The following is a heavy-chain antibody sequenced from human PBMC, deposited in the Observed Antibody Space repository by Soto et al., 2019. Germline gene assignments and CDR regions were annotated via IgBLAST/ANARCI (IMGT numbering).Heavy chain of an antibody. V-gene: IGHV4-30-4*01. CDR1: GGSISSEYYH. J-gene: IGHJ6*02. Sequence: PSETLSLTCPVSGGSISSEYYHWTWIRQAPGKGLKWIGYIHYSGIVNYNPSLQSRLTMSVDTSNNLFSLKLSSVTAADTAVYFCAREDDGGDRDYYGLDVWGQGTTVTVSS. D-gene: IGHD2-21*02. CDR3: AREDDGGDRDYYGLDV. CDR2: IHYSGIV.